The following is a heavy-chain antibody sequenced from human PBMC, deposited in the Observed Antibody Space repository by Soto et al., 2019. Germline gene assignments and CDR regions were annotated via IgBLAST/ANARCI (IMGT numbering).Heavy chain of an antibody. D-gene: IGHD3-3*01. CDR3: ARGGPHDFSTGLSSRQYYYYYFMDV. J-gene: IGHJ6*03. Sequence: EVRLVESGGGLVKPGGSLRLSCEATGFTFRSYTMNWVRQAPGKGLEWVSSITSSSNTIHYADSMRGRVTISRDNAQSSLFLRLDSLRAEDTAVYYCARGGPHDFSTGLSSRQYYYYYFMDVWGTGTAVVVSS. V-gene: IGHV3-48*04. CDR2: ITSSSNTI. CDR1: GFTFRSYT.